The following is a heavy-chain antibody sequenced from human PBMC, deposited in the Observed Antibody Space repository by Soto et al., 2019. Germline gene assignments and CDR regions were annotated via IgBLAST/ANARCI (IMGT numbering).Heavy chain of an antibody. CDR1: GFTFSDYY. Sequence: QVQLVESGGGLVKPGGSLRLSCAASGFTFSDYYMSWIRQAPGRGLEWISYISTSSIYTIIADSVKGQFTNSRDNAKNSLYLQTNSLRAEDTAVYYCARMSYYGSGEHNWFDPWGQGTLVTVSS. CDR3: ARMSYYGSGEHNWFDP. D-gene: IGHD3-10*01. J-gene: IGHJ5*02. CDR2: ISTSSIYT. V-gene: IGHV3-11*05.